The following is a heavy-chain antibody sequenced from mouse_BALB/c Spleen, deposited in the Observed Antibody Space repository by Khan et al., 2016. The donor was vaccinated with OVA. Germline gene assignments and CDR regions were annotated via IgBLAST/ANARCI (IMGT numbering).Heavy chain of an antibody. D-gene: IGHD4-1*01. J-gene: IGHJ2*01. CDR1: GYTFTSYW. CDR2: INPSTGYT. Sequence: VQLQQSGAELAKPGASVKMSCKASGYTFTSYWMHWVKQRPGQGLEWIGYINPSTGYTEYNQKFKDKATLTADKSSSTAYMQLSSLTSEDSAVXYCASRTGTKYYFDYWGQGTTLTVSS. CDR3: ASRTGTKYYFDY. V-gene: IGHV1-7*01.